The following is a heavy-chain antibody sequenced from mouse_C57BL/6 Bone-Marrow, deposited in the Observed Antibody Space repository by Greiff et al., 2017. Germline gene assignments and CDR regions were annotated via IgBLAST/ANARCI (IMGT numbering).Heavy chain of an antibody. Sequence: VKVVESGAELARPGASVKLSCKASGYTFTSYGISWVKQRTGQGLEWIGEIYPRSGNTYYNEKFKGKATLTADKSSSTAYMELRSLTSEDSAVYFCARSYGSSWYFDVWGTGTTVTVSS. J-gene: IGHJ1*03. CDR2: IYPRSGNT. CDR1: GYTFTSYG. CDR3: ARSYGSSWYFDV. D-gene: IGHD1-1*01. V-gene: IGHV1-81*01.